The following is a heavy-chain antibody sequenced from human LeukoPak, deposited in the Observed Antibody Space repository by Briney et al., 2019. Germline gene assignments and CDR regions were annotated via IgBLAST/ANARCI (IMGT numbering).Heavy chain of an antibody. J-gene: IGHJ3*02. Sequence: ASVKVSCKASGYTFTGYYMHWVLQAPGQGLEWMGWINPNSGGTNYAQKFQGRVTMTRDTSISTAYMELSRLRSDDTAVYYCARAVVVVIAARGAFDIWGQGTMVTVSS. CDR3: ARAVVVVIAARGAFDI. CDR1: GYTFTGYY. D-gene: IGHD2-21*01. V-gene: IGHV1-2*02. CDR2: INPNSGGT.